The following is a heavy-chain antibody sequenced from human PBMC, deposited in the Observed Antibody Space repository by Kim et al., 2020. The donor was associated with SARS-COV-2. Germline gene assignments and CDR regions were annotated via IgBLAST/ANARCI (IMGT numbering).Heavy chain of an antibody. CDR2: INHSGST. CDR3: ARVVTVRSRYYGSGSYYDYYYGRDV. V-gene: IGHV4-34*01. CDR1: GGSFSGYY. D-gene: IGHD3-10*01. J-gene: IGHJ6*02. Sequence: SETLSLTCAVYGGSFSGYYWSWIRQPPGKGLEWIGEINHSGSTNYNPSLKSRVTISVDTSKNQFSLKLSSVTAADTAVYYCARVVTVRSRYYGSGSYYDYYYGRDVWGQGTTGTVSS.